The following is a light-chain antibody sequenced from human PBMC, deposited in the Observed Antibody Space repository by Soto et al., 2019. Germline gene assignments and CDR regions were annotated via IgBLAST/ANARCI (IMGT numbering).Light chain of an antibody. CDR1: SSDVGSYNL. CDR3: CSYAGSSTFPLDV. CDR2: EVS. J-gene: IGLJ1*01. Sequence: QSALTQPASVSGSPGQSITISCTGTSSDVGSYNLVSWYQQHPGKAPKLMIYEVSKRPSGVSNRFSGSKSGNTASLTISGLQAEDEADYYCCSYAGSSTFPLDVFGTGTKVTVL. V-gene: IGLV2-23*02.